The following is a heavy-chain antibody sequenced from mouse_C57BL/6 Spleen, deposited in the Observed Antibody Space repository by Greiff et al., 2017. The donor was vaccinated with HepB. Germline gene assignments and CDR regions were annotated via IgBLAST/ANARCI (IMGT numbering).Heavy chain of an antibody. J-gene: IGHJ4*01. CDR2: IYPRGGNT. V-gene: IGHV1-81*01. D-gene: IGHD4-1*01. CDR3: ARSGLGRGAMDY. Sequence: VQLQQSGAELARPGASVKLSCKASGYTFTSYGISWVKQRTGQGLEWIGEIYPRGGNTYFNEKFKGKATLTADKSSSTAYMELRSLTSEDSAVYFCARSGLGRGAMDYWGQGTSVTVSS. CDR1: GYTFTSYG.